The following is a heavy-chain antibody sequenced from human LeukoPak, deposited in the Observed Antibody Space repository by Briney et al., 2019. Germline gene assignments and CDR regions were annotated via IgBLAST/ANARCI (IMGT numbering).Heavy chain of an antibody. CDR1: GYTFTSHD. J-gene: IGHJ4*02. CDR2: MNPSNGKA. Sequence: ASVKVSCKTSGYTFTSHDIHWVRQATGQDLEWLGWMNPSNGKAAYAQRFQGRVTMTRNTSISTAYLELSSLGSEDTAMYYCASALKRGSAGTLIDHWGQGTLVTVSS. V-gene: IGHV1-8*02. D-gene: IGHD6-13*01. CDR3: ASALKRGSAGTLIDH.